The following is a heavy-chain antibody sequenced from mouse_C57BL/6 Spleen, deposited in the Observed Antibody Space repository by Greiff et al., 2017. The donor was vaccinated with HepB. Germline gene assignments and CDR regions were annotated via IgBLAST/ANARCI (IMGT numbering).Heavy chain of an antibody. CDR1: GYTFTSYW. CDR3: ARRDGLGAWFAY. D-gene: IGHD2-3*01. J-gene: IGHJ3*01. CDR2: IDPSDSNT. Sequence: QVQLQQPGAELVMPGASVKLSCKASGYTFTSYWIHWVKQRPGQGLEWIGEIDPSDSNTNYNQKFKGKSTLTVDKASSTAYMQLSSLTSEDSAVYYCARRDGLGAWFAYWGQGTLVTVSA. V-gene: IGHV1-69*01.